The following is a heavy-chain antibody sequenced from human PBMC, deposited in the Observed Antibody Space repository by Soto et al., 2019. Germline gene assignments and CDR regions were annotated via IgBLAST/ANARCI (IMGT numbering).Heavy chain of an antibody. J-gene: IGHJ5*02. CDR3: ESVSEYSCSSIVSGWFDP. CDR1: GYTFTSYG. D-gene: IGHD6-6*01. Sequence: ASVKVSCKASGYTFTSYGISWVRQAPGQGLEWMGWISAYNGNTNYAQKLQGRVTMTTDTSTSTAYMELRSLRSDDTAVYYCESVSEYSCSSIVSGWFDPWGQGTLVTVSS. CDR2: ISAYNGNT. V-gene: IGHV1-18*01.